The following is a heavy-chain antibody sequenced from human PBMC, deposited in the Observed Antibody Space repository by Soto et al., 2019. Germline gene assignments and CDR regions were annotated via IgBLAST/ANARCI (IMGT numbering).Heavy chain of an antibody. CDR1: GFTFSSYA. Sequence: EVQLLESGGGLVQPGGSLRLSCAASGFTFSSYAMNWVRQAPGKGLEWVSVISGSGGSTYYADSVKGRFTISRDNSKNTLYLQLNSLRAEDTAVYYCARRGPGTYFDYWGQGTLVTVSS. J-gene: IGHJ4*02. CDR2: ISGSGGST. V-gene: IGHV3-23*01. CDR3: ARRGPGTYFDY. D-gene: IGHD6-13*01.